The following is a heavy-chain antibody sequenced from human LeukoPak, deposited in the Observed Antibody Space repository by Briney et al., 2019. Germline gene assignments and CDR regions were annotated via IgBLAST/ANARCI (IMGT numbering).Heavy chain of an antibody. CDR2: IIPIFGTA. CDR3: ARATLRLDFDY. V-gene: IGHV1-69*01. J-gene: IGHJ4*02. CDR1: GGTFSSYA. D-gene: IGHD3-3*01. Sequence: AASVKVSCKASGGTFSSYAISWVRQAPGQGLEWMGGIIPIFGTANYAQKFQGRVTITADESTSTAYMELSSLRSDDTAVYYCARATLRLDFDYWGQGTLVTVSS.